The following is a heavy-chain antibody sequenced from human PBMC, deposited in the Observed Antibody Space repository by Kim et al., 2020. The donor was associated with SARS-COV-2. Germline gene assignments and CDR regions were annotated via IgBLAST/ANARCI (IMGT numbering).Heavy chain of an antibody. CDR3: AREGYSGYDLGWFDP. CDR2: IYYSGST. D-gene: IGHD5-12*01. J-gene: IGHJ5*02. CDR1: GGSISSYY. Sequence: SETLSLTCTVSGGSISSYYWSWIRQPPGKGLEWIGYIYYSGSTNYNPSLKSRVTISVDTSKNQFSLKLSSVTAADTAVYSCAREGYSGYDLGWFDPWGQGTLVTVSS. V-gene: IGHV4-59*12.